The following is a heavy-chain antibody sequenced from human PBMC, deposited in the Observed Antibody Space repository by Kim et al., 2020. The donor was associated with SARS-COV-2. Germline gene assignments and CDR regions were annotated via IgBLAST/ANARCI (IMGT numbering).Heavy chain of an antibody. CDR2: IYPGDSNT. CDR3: ARPGVDYFFYYGMDV. CDR1: GYSFSNYW. J-gene: IGHJ6*02. Sequence: GESLKISCQGSGYSFSNYWIAWVRQMPGKGLEWMGTIYPGDSNTRYSPSFQGQVTISAEKSINTAYLRWSSLKASDTAIYYCARPGVDYFFYYGMDVWGQGTTVTVSS. V-gene: IGHV5-51*01. D-gene: IGHD3-3*01.